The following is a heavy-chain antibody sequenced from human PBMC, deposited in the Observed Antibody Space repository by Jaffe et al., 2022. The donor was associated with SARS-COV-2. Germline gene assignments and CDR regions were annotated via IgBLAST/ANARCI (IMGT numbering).Heavy chain of an antibody. CDR1: GGSITSGGYY. CDR3: ARGNRFLEMFDY. D-gene: IGHD3-3*01. Sequence: QVQLQESGPGLVKTSQTLSLTCTVSGGSITSGGYYWSWIRQHPGKGLEWIGYINDRGSTYDNPSLKSRLTMSVDTSKNQFSLRLSSVTAADTAVYYCARGNRFLEMFDYWGQGTLVTVSS. CDR2: INDRGST. V-gene: IGHV4-31*03. J-gene: IGHJ4*02.